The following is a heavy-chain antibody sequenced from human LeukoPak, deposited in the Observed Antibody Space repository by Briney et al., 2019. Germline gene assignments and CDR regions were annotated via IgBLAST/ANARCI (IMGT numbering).Heavy chain of an antibody. CDR2: INPNSGGT. J-gene: IGHJ6*03. V-gene: IGHV1-2*02. Sequence: ASVKVSCKASGYTFTGYYMHWVRRAPGQGLEWMGWINPNSGGTNYAQKFQGRVTMTRDTSISTAYMELSNVRSDDTALYYCARAGTESKWGLPRADYYYMDVWGKGTTVTVSS. CDR1: GYTFTGYY. D-gene: IGHD7-27*01. CDR3: ARAGTESKWGLPRADYYYMDV.